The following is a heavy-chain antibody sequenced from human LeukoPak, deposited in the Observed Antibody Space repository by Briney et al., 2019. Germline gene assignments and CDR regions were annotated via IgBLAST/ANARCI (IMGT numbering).Heavy chain of an antibody. CDR2: IKTDGTTT. V-gene: IGHV3-74*03. D-gene: IGHD3/OR15-3a*01. CDR1: GFTFSSYS. Sequence: GGSLRLSCAASGFTFSSYSMHWVRQPPGKGLVWVSRIKTDGTTTTYADSVKGRFTISRDNAKNTLYLQMNSLRAEDTAVYYCARDKDWSLYDSWGQGTLVTVSS. CDR3: ARDKDWSLYDS. J-gene: IGHJ4*02.